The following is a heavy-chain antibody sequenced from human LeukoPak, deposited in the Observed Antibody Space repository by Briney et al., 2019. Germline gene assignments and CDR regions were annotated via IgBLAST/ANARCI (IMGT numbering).Heavy chain of an antibody. Sequence: SVKVSCKACVFTFTSSAMQWVRQARGQRLEWIGWIVVGSGNTNYAQKFQERVTITRDMSTSTAYMELSSLRSEDTAVYYCAAGATVTYYWGQGTLVTVSS. V-gene: IGHV1-58*02. CDR3: AAGATVTYY. CDR1: VFTFTSSA. J-gene: IGHJ4*02. D-gene: IGHD4-17*01. CDR2: IVVGSGNT.